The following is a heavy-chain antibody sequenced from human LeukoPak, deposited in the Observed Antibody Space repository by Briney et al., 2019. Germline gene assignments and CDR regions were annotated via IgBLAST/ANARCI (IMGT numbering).Heavy chain of an antibody. CDR2: IYYSGST. CDR3: ARGGDGYNPIDY. J-gene: IGHJ4*02. D-gene: IGHD5-24*01. CDR1: GGSISSYY. Sequence: PSETLSLTCTVSGGSISSYYWSWIRQPPGKGLEWIGYIYYSGSTNYNPSLKSRVTISVDTSKNQFSLKPSSVTAADTAVYYCARGGDGYNPIDYWGQGTLVTVSS. V-gene: IGHV4-59*01.